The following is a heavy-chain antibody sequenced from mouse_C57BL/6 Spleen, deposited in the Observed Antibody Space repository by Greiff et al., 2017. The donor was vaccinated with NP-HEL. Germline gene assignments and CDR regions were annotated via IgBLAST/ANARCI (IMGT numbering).Heavy chain of an antibody. V-gene: IGHV1-26*01. CDR3: ARGGSIYYGAMDY. CDR1: GYTFTDYY. D-gene: IGHD2-1*01. J-gene: IGHJ4*01. CDR2: INPNNGGT. Sequence: EVQLQQSGPELVKPGASVKISCKASGYTFTDYYMNWVKQSHGKSLEWIGDINPNNGGTSYNQKFKGKATLTVDKSSGTAYMELRSLTSGDSAVYYCARGGSIYYGAMDYWGQGTSVTVSS.